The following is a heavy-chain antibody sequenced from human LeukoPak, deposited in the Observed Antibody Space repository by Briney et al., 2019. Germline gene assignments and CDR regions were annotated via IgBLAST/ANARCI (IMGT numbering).Heavy chain of an antibody. CDR2: ISAYNGNT. CDR3: ARPTLVGATTSNWLDP. D-gene: IGHD1-26*01. J-gene: IGHJ5*02. V-gene: IGHV1-18*01. Sequence: ASVKVSCKASGYTFTSYGISWVRQAPGQGLEWMGWISAYNGNTNYAQKLQGRVTMTTDTSTSTAYMELRSLRSDDTAVYYCARPTLVGATTSNWLDPWGQGTLVTVSS. CDR1: GYTFTSYG.